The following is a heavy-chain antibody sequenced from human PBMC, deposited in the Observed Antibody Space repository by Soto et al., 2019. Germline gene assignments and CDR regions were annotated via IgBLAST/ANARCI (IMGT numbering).Heavy chain of an antibody. V-gene: IGHV1-2*04. J-gene: IGHJ6*02. CDR1: GYTFTGYY. Sequence: GASVKVSCKASGYTFTGYYMHWVRQAPGQGLEWMGWINPNNGGTNYAQKFQGWVTMTRDTSISTAYMELSRLRSDDTAVYYCARAMRGYYGMDVWGQGTTVTVSS. CDR2: INPNNGGT. CDR3: ARAMRGYYGMDV.